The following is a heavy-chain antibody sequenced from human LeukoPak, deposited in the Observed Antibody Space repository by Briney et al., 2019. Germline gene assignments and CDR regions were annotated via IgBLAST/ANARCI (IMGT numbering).Heavy chain of an antibody. CDR1: GYTFTGYY. CDR2: INPNSGGT. D-gene: IGHD6-19*01. V-gene: IGHV1-2*02. CDR3: AAISSGWSEYYFDY. Sequence: ASVKVSCKASGYTFTGYYMHWVRQAPGQGLELMGWINPNSGGTNYAQKFQGRVTMTRDTSISTAYMELSRLRSDDTAVYYCAAISSGWSEYYFDYWGQGTLVTVSS. J-gene: IGHJ4*02.